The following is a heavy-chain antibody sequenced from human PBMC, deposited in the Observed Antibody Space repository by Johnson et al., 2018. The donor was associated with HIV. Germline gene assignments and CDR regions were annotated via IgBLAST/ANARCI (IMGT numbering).Heavy chain of an antibody. Sequence: VQLVESGGGVVRPGGSLRLSCAASGFTFDDYGMSWVRQAPGKGLEWVSGISWNSGSIGYADSVKGRFTISRDNAKNSLYLQMNSLRAEDTALYYCARDVREYSSSFDAFDIWGQGTGVTISS. V-gene: IGHV3-20*04. J-gene: IGHJ3*02. CDR3: ARDVREYSSSFDAFDI. CDR2: ISWNSGSI. CDR1: GFTFDDYG. D-gene: IGHD6-6*01.